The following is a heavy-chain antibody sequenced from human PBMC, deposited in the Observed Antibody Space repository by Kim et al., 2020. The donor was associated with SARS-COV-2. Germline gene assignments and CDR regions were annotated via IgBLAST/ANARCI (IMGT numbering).Heavy chain of an antibody. V-gene: IGHV4-34*01. CDR2: INHSGST. Sequence: SETLSLTCAVYGGSFSGYYWSWIRQPPGKGLEWIGEINHSGSTNYNPSLKSRVTISVDTSKNQFSLKLSSVTAADTAVYYCARGRQMIVLMVYAPTRRWFDPWGQGTLVTVSS. CDR1: GGSFSGYY. D-gene: IGHD2-8*01. J-gene: IGHJ5*02. CDR3: ARGRQMIVLMVYAPTRRWFDP.